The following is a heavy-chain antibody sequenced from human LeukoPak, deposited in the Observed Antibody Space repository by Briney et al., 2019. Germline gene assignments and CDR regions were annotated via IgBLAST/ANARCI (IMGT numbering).Heavy chain of an antibody. CDR1: GYIFTSFY. CDR2: INAGNGNT. Sequence: ASVKVSCKASGYIFTSFYMHWVRQAPGQRLEWMGWINAGNGNTKYSQKFQGRVTITRDTSASTAYMELSSLRSEDTAVYYCARDPLRFLEWFWFDPWGQGTLVTVSS. D-gene: IGHD3-3*01. CDR3: ARDPLRFLEWFWFDP. J-gene: IGHJ5*02. V-gene: IGHV1-3*01.